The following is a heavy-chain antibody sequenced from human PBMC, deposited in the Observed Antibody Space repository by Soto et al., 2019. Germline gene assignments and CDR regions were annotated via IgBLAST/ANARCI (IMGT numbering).Heavy chain of an antibody. V-gene: IGHV3-30-3*01. J-gene: IGHJ4*02. CDR3: ARERDDSSGYYYGIFDY. Sequence: GGSLRLSCAASGFTFISYAMHWVRQAPCKGLEWVAVISYDGSNKYYADSVKGRFTISRDNSKNTLYLQMNSLRAEDTAVYYCARERDDSSGYYYGIFDYWGQGTLVTVSS. CDR1: GFTFISYA. D-gene: IGHD3-22*01. CDR2: ISYDGSNK.